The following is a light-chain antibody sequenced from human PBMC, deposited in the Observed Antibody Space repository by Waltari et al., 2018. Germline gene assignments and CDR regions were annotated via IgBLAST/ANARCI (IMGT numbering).Light chain of an antibody. CDR2: EVN. CDR3: SSYAGSNNWV. CDR1: SSDGGGYNY. V-gene: IGLV2-8*01. J-gene: IGLJ3*02. Sequence: QSALTQPPSASGSPGQSVTISCTGTSSDGGGYNYVSWYQQHPGQAPKLMIYEVNKRPSGVPARFSGSKSGNTASLTVSGLQSEDEADYYCSSYAGSNNWVFGGGTKLTVL.